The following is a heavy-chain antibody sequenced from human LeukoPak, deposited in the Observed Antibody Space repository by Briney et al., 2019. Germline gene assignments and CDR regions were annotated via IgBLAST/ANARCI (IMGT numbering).Heavy chain of an antibody. J-gene: IGHJ6*03. CDR1: GGSFSGYY. V-gene: IGHV4-34*01. CDR3: ARVQRQLVLGYYYYYYMDV. D-gene: IGHD6-13*01. Sequence: SETLSLTCAVYGGSFSGYYWSWIRQPPGKGLEWIGEMNHSGSTNYNPSLKSRVTISVDTSKNQFSLKLSSVTAADTAVYYCARVQRQLVLGYYYYYYMDVWGKGTTVTVSS. CDR2: MNHSGST.